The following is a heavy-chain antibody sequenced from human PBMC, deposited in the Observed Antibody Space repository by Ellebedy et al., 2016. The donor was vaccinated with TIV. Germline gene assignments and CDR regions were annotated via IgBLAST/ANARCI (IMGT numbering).Heavy chain of an antibody. J-gene: IGHJ4*02. CDR1: GGTFSSYA. V-gene: IGHV1-69*13. CDR3: ARGPSIAARRGLYYFDY. D-gene: IGHD6-6*01. Sequence: SVKVSCXASGGTFSSYAISWVRQAPGQGLEWMGGIIPIFGTANYAQKFQGRVTITADESTSTVYMELSSLRSEDTAVYYCARGPSIAARRGLYYFDYWGQGTLVTVSS. CDR2: IIPIFGTA.